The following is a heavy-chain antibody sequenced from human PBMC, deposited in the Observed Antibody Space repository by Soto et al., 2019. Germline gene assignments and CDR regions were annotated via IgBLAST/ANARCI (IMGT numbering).Heavy chain of an antibody. D-gene: IGHD2-15*01. V-gene: IGHV3-30*18. CDR3: EKAIWDIVVVVAADTPLLYGMDV. Sequence: EGSLRLSCAASAFTPSSYGMHWVRHAPGKGLEWEAVISYDRSNKYDAASVKGRLTISRENSKNTVYLQMNSLRAVDTAVYYCEKAIWDIVVVVAADTPLLYGMDVWGQGTTVTVSS. J-gene: IGHJ6*02. CDR1: AFTPSSYG. CDR2: ISYDRSNK.